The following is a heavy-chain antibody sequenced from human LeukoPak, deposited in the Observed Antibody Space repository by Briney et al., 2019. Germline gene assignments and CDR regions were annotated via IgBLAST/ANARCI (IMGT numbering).Heavy chain of an antibody. Sequence: PGGSLRLSCAASGFTFSSYWMHWVRQAPGKGLEWVAVISYDGSNKYYADSVKGRFTISRDNSKNTLYPQMNSLRAEDTAVYYCARGYYDSSGYFYYWGQGTLVTVSS. V-gene: IGHV3-30-3*01. CDR3: ARGYYDSSGYFYY. CDR2: ISYDGSNK. J-gene: IGHJ4*02. CDR1: GFTFSSYW. D-gene: IGHD3-22*01.